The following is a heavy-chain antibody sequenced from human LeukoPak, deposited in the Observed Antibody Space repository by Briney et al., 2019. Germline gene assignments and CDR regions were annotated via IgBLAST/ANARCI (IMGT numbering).Heavy chain of an antibody. CDR3: ARVPLRSGAAAY. V-gene: IGHV4-34*01. CDR2: INHSGST. CDR1: GGSFSGYD. D-gene: IGHD2/OR15-2a*01. Sequence: SETLSLTCAVYGGSFSGYDWSWIRQPPGKGLEWIGEINHSGSTNYNPSLKSRVTISVDTSKNQFSLKLSSVTAADTAVYYCARVPLRSGAAAYWGQGTLVTVSS. J-gene: IGHJ4*02.